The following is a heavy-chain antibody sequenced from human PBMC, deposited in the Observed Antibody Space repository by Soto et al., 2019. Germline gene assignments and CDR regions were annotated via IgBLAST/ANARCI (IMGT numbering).Heavy chain of an antibody. J-gene: IGHJ3*02. CDR2: IYYSGST. CDR3: ARDQMVTCIYGGCEGDAFDI. Sequence: PSETLSLTCTVSGGSISSGDYYWSWIRQPPGKGLEWIGYIYYSGSTYYNPSLKSRVTISVDTSKNQFSLKLSSVTAADTAVYYCARDQMVTCIYGGCEGDAFDIWGQGTMVTVSS. V-gene: IGHV4-30-4*01. CDR1: GGSISSGDYY. D-gene: IGHD4-17*01.